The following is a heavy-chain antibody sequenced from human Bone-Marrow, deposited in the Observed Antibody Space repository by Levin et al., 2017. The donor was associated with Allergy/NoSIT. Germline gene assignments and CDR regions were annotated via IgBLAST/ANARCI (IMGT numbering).Heavy chain of an antibody. Sequence: NSSETLSLTCTVSGGSINGYYWNWIRQPPGRGLEWVGHIHHSGSTIFNPSLKSRVTMAIDTSNNQFFLSLTSVTASDTAVYFCARRVQMTAVPAATDTWLDPWGQGTLVIVSS. CDR2: IHHSGST. V-gene: IGHV4-59*08. D-gene: IGHD4-17*01. J-gene: IGHJ5*02. CDR3: ARRVQMTAVPAATDTWLDP. CDR1: GGSINGYY.